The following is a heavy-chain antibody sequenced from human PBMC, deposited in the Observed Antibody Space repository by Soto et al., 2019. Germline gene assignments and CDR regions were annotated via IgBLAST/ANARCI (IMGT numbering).Heavy chain of an antibody. V-gene: IGHV3-23*01. CDR3: AKCMVATFFDY. CDR1: GASISSSSFY. CDR2: ISGSDDST. D-gene: IGHD5-12*01. J-gene: IGHJ4*02. Sequence: ETLSLTCTVSGASISSSSFYWGWVRQAPGKGLEWVSSISGSDDSTYYADSVKGRFAISRDNSKNTLYLQMNGLRAEDTAVYYCAKCMVATFFDYWGQGTLVTVSS.